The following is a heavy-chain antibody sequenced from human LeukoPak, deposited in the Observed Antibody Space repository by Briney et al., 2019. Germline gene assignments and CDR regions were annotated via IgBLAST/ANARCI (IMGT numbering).Heavy chain of an antibody. J-gene: IGHJ5*02. CDR2: ISAYNGNT. V-gene: IGHV1-18*01. D-gene: IGHD6-19*01. CDR3: ARGYLSIAVAGTLSS. Sequence: GASVKVSCKASGYTFTSYGISWVRQAPGQGLEWMGWISAYNGNTNYAQKLQGRVTMTTDTSTSTAYMELRSLRSDDTAVYYCARGYLSIAVAGTLSSWGQGTLVTVSS. CDR1: GYTFTSYG.